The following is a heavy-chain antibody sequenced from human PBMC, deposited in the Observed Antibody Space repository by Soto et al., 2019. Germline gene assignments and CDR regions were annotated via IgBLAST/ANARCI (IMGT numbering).Heavy chain of an antibody. D-gene: IGHD2-21*01. Sequence: GGSLRLSCAASGFTFSTYSMNWVRQAPGKGLEWVSSISSSSSYIYYAESVKDRFTISRDNAKNSLYLQMNSLRAEDTAVYYCARYVICPYYWGQGTLVTVS. CDR3: ARYVICPYY. CDR2: ISSSSSYI. V-gene: IGHV3-21*01. CDR1: GFTFSTYS. J-gene: IGHJ4*02.